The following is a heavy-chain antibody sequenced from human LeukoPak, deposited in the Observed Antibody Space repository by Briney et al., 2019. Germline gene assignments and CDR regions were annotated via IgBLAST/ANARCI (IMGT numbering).Heavy chain of an antibody. CDR1: GGSFSGYY. D-gene: IGHD3-22*01. Sequence: SETLSLTCAVYGGSFSGYYWSWIRQPPGKGLEWIGEINHSGSTNYNPSLKSRVTISVDTSKNQCSLKLSSVTAADTAVYYCARRAFFYDSSGQYYFDYWGQGTLVTVSS. V-gene: IGHV4-34*01. CDR3: ARRAFFYDSSGQYYFDY. J-gene: IGHJ4*02. CDR2: INHSGST.